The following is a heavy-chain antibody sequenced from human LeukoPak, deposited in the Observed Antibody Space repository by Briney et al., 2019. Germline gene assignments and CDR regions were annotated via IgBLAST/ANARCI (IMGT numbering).Heavy chain of an antibody. CDR3: ARGRRWFVGCYFDY. CDR2: INHSGST. J-gene: IGHJ4*02. Sequence: SETLSLTCAVYGGSFSGYYWSWIRQPPGKGLEWIGEINHSGSTNYNPSLKSRVTISVDTSKNQFSLKLSSVTAADTAVYYCARGRRWFVGCYFDYWGQGTLVTVSS. D-gene: IGHD3-10*01. V-gene: IGHV4-34*01. CDR1: GGSFSGYY.